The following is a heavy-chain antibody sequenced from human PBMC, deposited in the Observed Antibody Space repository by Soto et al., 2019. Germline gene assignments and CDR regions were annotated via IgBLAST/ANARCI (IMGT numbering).Heavy chain of an antibody. CDR2: ILYDGSDK. D-gene: IGHD3-10*01. J-gene: IGHJ4*02. V-gene: IGHV3-30*18. CDR3: AKAGGGFGDFVHH. Sequence: GGSLRLSCAASGFAFSSYGMHWVRQAPGKGLEWVTGILYDGSDKYYADSVRGRFTISRENSKNTLYLQMNSLRTEDSAVYYCAKAGGGFGDFVHHWGQGTPVTVSS. CDR1: GFAFSSYG.